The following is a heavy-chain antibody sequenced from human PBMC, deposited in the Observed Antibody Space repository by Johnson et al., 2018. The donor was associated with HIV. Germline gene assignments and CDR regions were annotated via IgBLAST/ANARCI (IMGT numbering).Heavy chain of an antibody. CDR3: ARAYSDISGYYPHAFHV. D-gene: IGHD3-22*01. J-gene: IGHJ3*01. Sequence: VQLVESGGGLVQPGRSLRLSCAASGFTFDDYAMHWVRQAPGKGLEWVSGISWNSGSIGYADSVKGRFTISRDNAKNSLYLQMNSLRAEDTAVYFCARAYSDISGYYPHAFHVWGQGTMVTVSS. CDR1: GFTFDDYA. CDR2: ISWNSGSI. V-gene: IGHV3-9*01.